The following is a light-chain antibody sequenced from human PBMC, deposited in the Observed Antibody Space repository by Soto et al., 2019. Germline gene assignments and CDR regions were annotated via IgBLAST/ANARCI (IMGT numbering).Light chain of an antibody. CDR3: QQYGRSWT. V-gene: IGKV3-20*01. J-gene: IGKJ1*01. Sequence: VSTQSPPSLSLSPGDRAILSCTADQSVSDYLAWYQQKPGQAPRLLIYGASSRATGIPDRFSGSGSGTDFTLTISRLEPEDFAVYYCQQYGRSWTFGQGTKVDI. CDR2: GAS. CDR1: QSVSDY.